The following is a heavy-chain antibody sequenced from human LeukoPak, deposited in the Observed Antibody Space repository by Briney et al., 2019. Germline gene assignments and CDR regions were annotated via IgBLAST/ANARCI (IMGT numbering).Heavy chain of an antibody. J-gene: IGHJ4*03. CDR2: IYHSGTT. CDR3: ASLSVWELATHPGGSFDY. D-gene: IGHD1-1*01. Sequence: SQTLSLTCTVSGGLTSSGDYFWSWLRQSPGKGLEWTGQIYHSGTTLYSPSLKSRLSISIYTSKNQFSLRLTSVTAADTAVYFCASLSVWELATHPGGSFDYWGRGLLVTVSS. CDR1: GGLTSSGDYF. V-gene: IGHV4-30-4*01.